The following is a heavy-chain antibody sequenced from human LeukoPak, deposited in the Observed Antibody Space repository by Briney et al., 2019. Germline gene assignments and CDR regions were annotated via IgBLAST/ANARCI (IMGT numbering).Heavy chain of an antibody. CDR2: ISISSSSI. V-gene: IGHV3-21*04. CDR3: ATNDGYNYYFDY. Sequence: GRSLRLSCAASGFSFSSYTMNWVRQAPGKGLEWVSSISISSSSIYYADSVKGRFTISRDNAKNSLYLQMNSLRAEDTAVYYCATNDGYNYYFDYWGQGTLVTVSS. D-gene: IGHD5-24*01. J-gene: IGHJ4*02. CDR1: GFSFSSYT.